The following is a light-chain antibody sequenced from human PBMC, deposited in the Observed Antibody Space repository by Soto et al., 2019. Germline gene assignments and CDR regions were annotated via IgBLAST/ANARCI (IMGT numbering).Light chain of an antibody. CDR1: QTVSRS. Sequence: TQSPATLYVSPGESATLSCRASQTVSRSLAWYQQRPGQAPRLLIYGASTRAAGVPGRFSGSGSGTDFTLTISSLQAEDVAVYYCQQYYSTPYTFGQGTKLEIK. CDR2: GAS. CDR3: QQYYSTPYT. J-gene: IGKJ2*01. V-gene: IGKV3-15*01.